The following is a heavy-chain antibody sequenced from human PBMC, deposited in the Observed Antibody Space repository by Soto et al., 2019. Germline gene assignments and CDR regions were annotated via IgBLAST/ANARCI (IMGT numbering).Heavy chain of an antibody. J-gene: IGHJ6*02. D-gene: IGHD6-6*01. Sequence: GASVKVSCKASGYTFTSYGISWVRQAPGQGLEWMGWISAYNGNTNYAQKLQGRVTMTTDTSTSTAYMELRSLRSDDTAVYYCARFARIQARYYYYYGMDVWGQGTTVTVSS. CDR2: ISAYNGNT. V-gene: IGHV1-18*01. CDR3: ARFARIQARYYYYYGMDV. CDR1: GYTFTSYG.